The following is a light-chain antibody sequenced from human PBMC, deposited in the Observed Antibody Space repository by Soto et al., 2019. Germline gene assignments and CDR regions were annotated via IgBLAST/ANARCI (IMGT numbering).Light chain of an antibody. J-gene: IGLJ2*01. CDR3: SSYTRSSTVV. CDR1: SSDVGGYNY. CDR2: EVS. V-gene: IGLV2-14*01. Sequence: QSALTQPASVSGSPGQSSTISCTGTSSDVGGYNYVSWYQQHPGKAPKLMIYEVSNRPSGVSNRFSGSKSGNTASLTISGLQAEDEADYYCSSYTRSSTVVFGGGTKVTVL.